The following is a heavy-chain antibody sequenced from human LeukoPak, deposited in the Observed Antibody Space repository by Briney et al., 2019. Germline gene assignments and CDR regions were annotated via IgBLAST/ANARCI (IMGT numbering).Heavy chain of an antibody. D-gene: IGHD4-17*01. J-gene: IGHJ4*02. CDR2: INSDGSST. Sequence: GGSLRLSCAASGFTFSSYWMHWVRQAPGKGLVWVSRINSDGSSTSYADSVRGRFTTSRDNAKNSMYLQMNSLRTEDTAVYYCARDVLGDYDYWGQGTLVSVSS. CDR3: ARDVLGDYDY. V-gene: IGHV3-74*01. CDR1: GFTFSSYW.